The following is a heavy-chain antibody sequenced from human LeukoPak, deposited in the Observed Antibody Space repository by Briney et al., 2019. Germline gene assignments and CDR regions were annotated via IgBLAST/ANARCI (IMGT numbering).Heavy chain of an antibody. CDR3: GKTDIYFNPIDY. D-gene: IGHD3-9*01. J-gene: IGHJ4*02. CDR2: IHRDGRT. Sequence: SETLPLTCGVSGVSISTSEWWIWVRQPPGQGLEWIGEIHRDGRTRYNPSLTSRVTMSMDYSKNQFSLNVRFVTAADTAIYYCGKTDIYFNPIDYWGPGSLVTVSS. V-gene: IGHV4-4*02. CDR1: GVSISTSEW.